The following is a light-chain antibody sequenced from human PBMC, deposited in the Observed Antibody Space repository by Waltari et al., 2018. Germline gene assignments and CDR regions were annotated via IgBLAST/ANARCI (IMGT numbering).Light chain of an antibody. V-gene: IGKV3-20*01. J-gene: IGKJ3*01. CDR2: GAS. CDR1: QRVSSSY. Sequence: EIVLTQSPGTLSLSPGERVTLSCRASQRVSSSYLAWYQQKPGQAPRLLIYGASSRATGIPDRFSGSGSGTDFTLTISRLEPEDFAVYYCQQYGSSPGVTFGPGTKVDIK. CDR3: QQYGSSPGVT.